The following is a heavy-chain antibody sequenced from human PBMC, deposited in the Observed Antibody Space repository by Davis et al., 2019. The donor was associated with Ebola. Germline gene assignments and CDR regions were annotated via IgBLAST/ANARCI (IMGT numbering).Heavy chain of an antibody. D-gene: IGHD2-2*03. V-gene: IGHV3-23*01. CDR1: GFTFSTYA. J-gene: IGHJ6*03. CDR3: GKDPGHATAGYHMDV. Sequence: PGGSLRLSCAASGFTFSTYAMSWVRQAPGKGLEWVSSISGSAGSTYYADSVKGRFTISRDNSKNTLFLQMTSLRPEDTAVYYCGKDPGHATAGYHMDVWGKGTTVTVSS. CDR2: ISGSAGST.